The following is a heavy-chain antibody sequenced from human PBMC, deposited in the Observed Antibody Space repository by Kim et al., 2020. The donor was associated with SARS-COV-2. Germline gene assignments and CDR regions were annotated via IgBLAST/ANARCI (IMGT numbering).Heavy chain of an antibody. V-gene: IGHV4-59*01. J-gene: IGHJ3*02. CDR3: ARPLPHVDAFDI. CDR2: IYYSGST. CDR1: GGSISSYY. Sequence: SETLSLTCTVSGGSISSYYWSWIRQPPGKGLEWIGYIYYSGSTNYNPSLKSRVTISVDTSKNQFSLKLSSVTAADTAVYYCARPLPHVDAFDIWGQGTMVTVSS.